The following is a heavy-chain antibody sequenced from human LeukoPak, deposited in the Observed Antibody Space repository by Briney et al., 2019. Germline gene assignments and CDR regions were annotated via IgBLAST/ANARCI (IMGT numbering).Heavy chain of an antibody. CDR2: IYPGDSDT. CDR3: ASSSSSWYVPFDY. D-gene: IGHD6-13*01. V-gene: IGHV5-51*01. J-gene: IGHJ4*02. CDR1: GYSFTSYW. Sequence: GESLKISCKGSGYSFTSYWIGRVRQMPGKGLEWMGIIYPGDSDTRYSPSFQGQVTISADKSISTAYLQWSSLKASDTAMYYCASSSSSWYVPFDYWGQGTLVTVSS.